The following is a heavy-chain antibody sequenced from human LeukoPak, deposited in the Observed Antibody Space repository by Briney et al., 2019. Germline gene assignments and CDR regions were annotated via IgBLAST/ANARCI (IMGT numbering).Heavy chain of an antibody. CDR2: ISWNSGSI. D-gene: IGHD7-27*01. Sequence: QSGGSLRLSCAASGFTFDDYAMHWVRQAPGKGLEWVSGISWNSGSIGYADSVKGRFTISRDNAKNSLYLQMNSLRAEDMALYYCAKGQGWELTGDRGGYFDYWGQGTLVTVSS. V-gene: IGHV3-9*03. CDR3: AKGQGWELTGDRGGYFDY. CDR1: GFTFDDYA. J-gene: IGHJ4*02.